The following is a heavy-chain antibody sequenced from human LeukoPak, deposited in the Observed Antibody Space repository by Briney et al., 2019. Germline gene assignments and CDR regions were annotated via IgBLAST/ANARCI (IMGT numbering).Heavy chain of an antibody. CDR3: ARDLYYDSSGYSSA. CDR1: GFTFSDYY. D-gene: IGHD3-22*01. CDR2: ISSSGSTI. V-gene: IGHV3-11*01. J-gene: IGHJ4*02. Sequence: GGSLRLSCAASGFTFSDYYMSWIRQAPGKGLEWVSHISSSGSTIYYADSVKGRFIISRDNAKNSLYLQMNSLRAEDTAVYYCARDLYYDSSGYSSAWGQGTLATVSS.